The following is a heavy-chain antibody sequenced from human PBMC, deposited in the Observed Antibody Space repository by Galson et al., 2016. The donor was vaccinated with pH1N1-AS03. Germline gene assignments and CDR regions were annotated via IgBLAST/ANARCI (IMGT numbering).Heavy chain of an antibody. J-gene: IGHJ4*02. CDR2: TFSGGST. CDR1: GFSVSSIY. CDR3: VITSGGRAGHDF. Sequence: SLRLSCAVSGFSVSSIYMSWVRQAPGKGLEWVSLTFSGGSTYYADSVEGRFTIPRDISKNTLFLQMNNLRAEETAVYFCVITSGGRAGHDFWGQGTLVTVSS. V-gene: IGHV3-53*05. D-gene: IGHD2-2*01.